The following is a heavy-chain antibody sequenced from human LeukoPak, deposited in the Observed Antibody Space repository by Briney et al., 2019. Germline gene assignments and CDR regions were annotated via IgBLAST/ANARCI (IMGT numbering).Heavy chain of an antibody. V-gene: IGHV4-59*01. J-gene: IGHJ5*02. CDR3: ARDPRDGDLSWFDP. CDR2: IYYSGST. CDR1: GGSISSYY. D-gene: IGHD4-17*01. Sequence: SETLSLTCTVSGGSISSYYWSWIRQPPGKGLEWIGYIYYSGSTNYNPSLKGRVTISVDTSKNQFSLKLSSVTAADTAVYYCARDPRDGDLSWFDPWGQGTLVTVSS.